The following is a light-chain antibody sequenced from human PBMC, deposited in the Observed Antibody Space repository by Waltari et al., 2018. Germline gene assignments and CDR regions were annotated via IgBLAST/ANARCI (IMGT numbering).Light chain of an antibody. Sequence: QSALTQPASVSGSPGQSVTISCTGVSRAGDEDRITSWFRQHPGKAPKLILYAVSNRASDISNRFSGHKSGNTASLTISRLQADDEADYFCSYYSGFWVFGGGTKLTVL. V-gene: IGLV2-14*03. J-gene: IGLJ3*02. CDR2: AVS. CDR1: SRAGDEDRI. CDR3: SYYSGFWV.